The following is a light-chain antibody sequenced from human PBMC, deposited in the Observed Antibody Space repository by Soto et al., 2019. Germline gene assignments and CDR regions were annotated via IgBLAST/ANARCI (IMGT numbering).Light chain of an antibody. V-gene: IGKV3-15*01. CDR3: WQYHIWPSWT. CDR1: QSVSSN. CDR2: GAS. J-gene: IGKJ1*01. Sequence: EIVMTQSPATLSVSTGERATLSCRASQSVSSNLAWYQQKPGQAPRLLIYGASTRATGIPDRFSGSGSGTTVTPTIISLLYADAALSYCWQYHIWPSWTFGQGTKVDI.